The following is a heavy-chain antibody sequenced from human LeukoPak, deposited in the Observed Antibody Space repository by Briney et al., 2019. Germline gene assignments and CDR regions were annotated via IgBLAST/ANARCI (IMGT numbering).Heavy chain of an antibody. CDR3: ARDTPYDSSGYYPRAYYYYGMDV. V-gene: IGHV4-61*01. Sequence: PSETLSLTCNVSGGSVSRSNYYWTWIRQPPGKGLEWIGYMYYSGSTYYNPSLKSRVTISIDTSKNQFSLKLSSVTAADTAVYYCARDTPYDSSGYYPRAYYYYGMDVWGQGTTVTVSS. CDR1: GGSVSRSNYY. CDR2: MYYSGST. D-gene: IGHD3-22*01. J-gene: IGHJ6*02.